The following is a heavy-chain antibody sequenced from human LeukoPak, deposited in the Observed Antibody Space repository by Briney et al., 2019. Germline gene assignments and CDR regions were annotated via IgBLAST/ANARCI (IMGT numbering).Heavy chain of an antibody. V-gene: IGHV3-30-3*01. Sequence: QPGGSLRLSCAASGFTFSSYAMHWVRQAPGKGLEWVAVISYDGSNKYYADSVKGRFTISRDNSKNTLYLQMNSLRAEDAAVYYCARGVRIVGARGYYYYYGMDVWGQGTTVTVSS. D-gene: IGHD1-26*01. CDR1: GFTFSSYA. CDR3: ARGVRIVGARGYYYYYGMDV. J-gene: IGHJ6*02. CDR2: ISYDGSNK.